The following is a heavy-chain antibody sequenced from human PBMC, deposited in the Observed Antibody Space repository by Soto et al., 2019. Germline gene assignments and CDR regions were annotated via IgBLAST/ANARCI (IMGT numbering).Heavy chain of an antibody. J-gene: IGHJ4*02. CDR3: ARGLPSLFDY. V-gene: IGHV3-33*01. CDR2: IWYDGNNK. Sequence: QVQLVESGGGVVQPGGSLRLSCAASGFTFSNYGMHWVRQAPGKGLEWVAVIWYDGNNKYYADSVKGRFTISRDNSNSTLYGQMTSLRAEDTAVYYGARGLPSLFDYWGQGTLVTVSS. CDR1: GFTFSNYG.